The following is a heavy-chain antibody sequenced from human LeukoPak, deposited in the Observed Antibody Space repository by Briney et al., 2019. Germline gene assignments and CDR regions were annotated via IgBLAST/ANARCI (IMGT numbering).Heavy chain of an antibody. CDR3: ARENWFDS. Sequence: GGSLRLSCAASGFTFSSYEMNWVRQAPGKGLQWASYISGSGSTIWYADSVKGRFTISRDNAQNSLYLQMNSLRAEDTAVYYCARENWFDSWGQGTLVTVSS. CDR1: GFTFSSYE. CDR2: ISGSGSTI. V-gene: IGHV3-48*03. J-gene: IGHJ5*01.